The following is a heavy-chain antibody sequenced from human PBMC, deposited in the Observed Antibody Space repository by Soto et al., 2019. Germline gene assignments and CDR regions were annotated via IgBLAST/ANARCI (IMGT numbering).Heavy chain of an antibody. CDR2: IYYSGST. CDR3: ARLGLIRYCSGGSCYPNYYGMDV. V-gene: IGHV4-39*01. CDR1: GGSISSSSYY. Sequence: ETLSLTCTVSGGSISSSSYYWGWIRQPPGKGLEWIGSIYYSGSTYYNPSLMSRVTISVDTSKNQFSLKLSSVTAADTAVYYCARLGLIRYCSGGSCYPNYYGMDVWGQGTTVTVSS. D-gene: IGHD2-15*01. J-gene: IGHJ6*02.